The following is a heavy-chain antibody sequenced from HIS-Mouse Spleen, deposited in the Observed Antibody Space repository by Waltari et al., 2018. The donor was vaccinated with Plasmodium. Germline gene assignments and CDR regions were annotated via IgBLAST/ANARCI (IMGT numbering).Heavy chain of an antibody. CDR1: GYTFTGYY. D-gene: IGHD5-12*01. CDR3: AVGRWLQPRDY. Sequence: QVQLVQSGAEVKKPGASVTVSCKASGYTFTGYYMHWVRRAPEQGLEWMGGLNPYSGGTNSAEKFQGRVTMTRDTSISTAYMELSRLRSDDTAVYYCAVGRWLQPRDYWGQGTLVTVSS. V-gene: IGHV1-2*02. J-gene: IGHJ4*02. CDR2: LNPYSGGT.